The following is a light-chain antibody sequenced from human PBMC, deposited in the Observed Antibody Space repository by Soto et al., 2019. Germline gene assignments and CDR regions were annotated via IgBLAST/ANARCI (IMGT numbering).Light chain of an antibody. V-gene: IGKV1-5*01. CDR2: DAS. J-gene: IGKJ1*01. CDR1: QTINNC. Sequence: DIQMTQYPSTLSASVGDTVTITCRASQTINNCLAWYQQKPGKAPKLLISDASSLEPGVPSRFSGSGSGTEFTLSINSLQPDDFATYYCQQCYIYWTFGQGTKVDIK. CDR3: QQCYIYWT.